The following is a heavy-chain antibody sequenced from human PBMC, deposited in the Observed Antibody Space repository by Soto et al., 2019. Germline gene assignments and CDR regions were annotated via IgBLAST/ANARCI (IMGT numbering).Heavy chain of an antibody. Sequence: QVQLVQSGAEVKKPGASVKVSCKASGYTFTSYAMHWVRQAPGQRLEWMGWINAGNGNTKYSQKFQGRVTITRDTSASTAYMELSSLRSEDTAVYYCARGITGARGYVDYWGQGTLVTVSS. J-gene: IGHJ4*02. CDR2: INAGNGNT. V-gene: IGHV1-3*01. D-gene: IGHD1-20*01. CDR3: ARGITGARGYVDY. CDR1: GYTFTSYA.